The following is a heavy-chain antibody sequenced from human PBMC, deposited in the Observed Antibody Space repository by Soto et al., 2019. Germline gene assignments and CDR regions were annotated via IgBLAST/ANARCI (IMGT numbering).Heavy chain of an antibody. CDR3: ARHVEDDSSGRIPDYYYGMDV. CDR1: GGSISSSSYY. Sequence: SETLSLTCTVSGGSISSSSYYWGWIRQPPGKGLEWIGSIYYSGSTYYNPSLKSRVTISVDTSKNQFSLKLSSVTAADTAVYYCARHVEDDSSGRIPDYYYGMDVWGQGTTVTVSS. V-gene: IGHV4-39*01. CDR2: IYYSGST. J-gene: IGHJ6*02. D-gene: IGHD3-22*01.